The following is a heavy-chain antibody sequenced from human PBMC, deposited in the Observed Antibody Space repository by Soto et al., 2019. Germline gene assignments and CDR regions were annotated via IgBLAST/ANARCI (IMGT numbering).Heavy chain of an antibody. CDR2: IFYSGIT. V-gene: IGHV4-59*08. J-gene: IGHJ4*02. CDR1: GGSISSYY. D-gene: IGHD1-1*01. Sequence: PSETMCLTCPVAGGSISSYYWGWIRQTPGKGLEWIGYIFYSGITNYNPSLESRVTISVDTSKNQFSLKVNSVTAADTAVYYCARHYPIGNNWNYFDYWGQGTLVTVSS. CDR3: ARHYPIGNNWNYFDY.